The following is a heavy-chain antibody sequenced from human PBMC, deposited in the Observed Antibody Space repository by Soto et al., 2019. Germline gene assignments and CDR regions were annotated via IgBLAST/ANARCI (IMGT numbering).Heavy chain of an antibody. CDR2: ISYDGINK. D-gene: IGHD1-1*01. Sequence: QVQLVESGGGVVQPGRSLRLSCAASGFTFSSYGMHWVRQAPGXGLEXVAIISYDGINKYYANSVKGRFTISRDNSKNTLYLQMNSLRAEDTAVYYCAKSMYNWNDGFFDYWGQGTLVTVSS. CDR1: GFTFSSYG. CDR3: AKSMYNWNDGFFDY. V-gene: IGHV3-30*18. J-gene: IGHJ4*02.